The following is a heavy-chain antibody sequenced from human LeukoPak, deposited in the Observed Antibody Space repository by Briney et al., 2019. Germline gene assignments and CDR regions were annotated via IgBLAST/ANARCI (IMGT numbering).Heavy chain of an antibody. CDR1: GFSLSTSGVG. V-gene: IGHV2-5*02. Sequence: SGPTLVKPTQTLTLTCTFSGFSLSTSGVGVGWIRQPPGKALEWLALIYWDDDKRYSPSLKSRLTITKDTSKNQVVLTMTNMDPVDKATYYCAHGGPEGVYFDYWGQGTLVTVSS. D-gene: IGHD3-16*01. J-gene: IGHJ4*02. CDR2: IYWDDDK. CDR3: AHGGPEGVYFDY.